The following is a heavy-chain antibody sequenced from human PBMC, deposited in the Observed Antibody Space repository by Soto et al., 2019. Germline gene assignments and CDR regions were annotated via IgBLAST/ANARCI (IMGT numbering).Heavy chain of an antibody. D-gene: IGHD4-17*01. CDR3: ARDLTTVTQYYFDY. Sequence: PSETLSLTCTVSGGSISSSSYYWGWIRQPPGKGLEWIGSIYYSGSTYYNPSLKSRVTISVDTSKNQFSLKLSSVTAADTAVYYCARDLTTVTQYYFDYWGQGTLVTVSS. CDR1: GGSISSSSYY. J-gene: IGHJ4*02. CDR2: IYYSGST. V-gene: IGHV4-39*02.